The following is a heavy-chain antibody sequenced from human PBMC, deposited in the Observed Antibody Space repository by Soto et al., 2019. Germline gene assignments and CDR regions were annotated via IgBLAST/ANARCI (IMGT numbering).Heavy chain of an antibody. V-gene: IGHV3-72*01. Sequence: PGGSLRLSCAASGFTFSDHYMDWVRQAPGKGLEWVGRTRNKANSYTTEYAASVKGRFTISRDDSKNSLFLQMNSLKTEDTAVYYCARLVVVPAATAYYYYGMDVWGQGTTVTVSS. CDR3: ARLVVVPAATAYYYYGMDV. D-gene: IGHD2-2*01. CDR1: GFTFSDHY. CDR2: TRNKANSYTT. J-gene: IGHJ6*02.